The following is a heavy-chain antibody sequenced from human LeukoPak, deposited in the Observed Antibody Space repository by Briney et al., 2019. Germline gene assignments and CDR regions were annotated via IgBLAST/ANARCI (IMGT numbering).Heavy chain of an antibody. V-gene: IGHV3-7*03. CDR2: IKQDGSEK. J-gene: IGHJ4*02. Sequence: PGGSLRLSCAASGFTFSSYWMSWVRQAPGKGLEWVANIKQDGSEKYYVDSVKGRFTISRDNAKNSLYLQMNSLRAEDMALYYCAKGYDFWSGSCFDYWGQGTLVTVSS. CDR1: GFTFSSYW. CDR3: AKGYDFWSGSCFDY. D-gene: IGHD3-3*01.